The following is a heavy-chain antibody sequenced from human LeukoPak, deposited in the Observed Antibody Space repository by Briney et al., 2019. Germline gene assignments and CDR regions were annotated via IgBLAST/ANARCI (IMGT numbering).Heavy chain of an antibody. J-gene: IGHJ4*02. CDR1: GGTFSSYA. D-gene: IGHD6-13*01. Sequence: SVKVSCKASGGTFSSYAISWVRQAPGQGLEWMGGIIPIFGTANYAQKFQGRVTITADESTSTAYMELSSLRSEDTAVYYCATVIAAVGTFDYWGQGTLVTVSS. V-gene: IGHV1-69*01. CDR3: ATVIAAVGTFDY. CDR2: IIPIFGTA.